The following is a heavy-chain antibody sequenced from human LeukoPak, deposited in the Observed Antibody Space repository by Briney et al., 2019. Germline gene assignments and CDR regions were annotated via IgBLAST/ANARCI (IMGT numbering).Heavy chain of an antibody. CDR1: GFTFSSYA. CDR2: ISGSGGST. Sequence: GGSLRLSCAASGFTFSSYAMRWVRQAPGKGLEWVSAISGSGGSTYYADSVKGRFTISRDNSKNTLYLQMNSLRAEDTAVYYCAKDRIRASGYGSPPRTLYFDYWGQGTLVTVSS. CDR3: AKDRIRASGYGSPPRTLYFDY. J-gene: IGHJ4*02. D-gene: IGHD5-12*01. V-gene: IGHV3-23*01.